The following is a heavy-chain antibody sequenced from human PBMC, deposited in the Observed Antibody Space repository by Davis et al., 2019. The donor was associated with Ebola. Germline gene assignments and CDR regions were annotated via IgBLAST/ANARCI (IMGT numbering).Heavy chain of an antibody. D-gene: IGHD6-6*01. CDR3: ATTSIAARPWFDP. CDR2: IYPGDSDT. CDR1: GYSFTSYW. Sequence: PGGSLRLSCKGPGYSFTSYWISWVRQMPGKGLEWMGIIYPGDSDTRYSPSFQGQVTISADKSISTAYLQWSSLKASDTAMYYCATTSIAARPWFDPWGQGTLVTVSS. V-gene: IGHV5-51*01. J-gene: IGHJ5*02.